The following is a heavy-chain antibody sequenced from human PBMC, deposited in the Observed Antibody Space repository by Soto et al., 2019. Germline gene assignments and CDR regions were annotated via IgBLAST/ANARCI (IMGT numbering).Heavy chain of an antibody. CDR1: GFTFSSYG. D-gene: IGHD6-13*01. CDR2: IWYDGSNK. CDR3: ARDLGYSSSWYFDY. Sequence: GSLRLSCAASGFTFSSYGMHWVRQAPGKGLEWVAVIWYDGSNKYYADSVKGRFTISRDNSKDTLYLQMNSLRAEDTAVYYCARDLGYSSSWYFDYWGQGTLVTVSS. V-gene: IGHV3-33*01. J-gene: IGHJ4*02.